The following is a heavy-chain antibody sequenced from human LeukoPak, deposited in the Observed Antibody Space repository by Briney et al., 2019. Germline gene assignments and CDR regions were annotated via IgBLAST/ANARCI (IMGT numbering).Heavy chain of an antibody. CDR2: ISSNGGST. V-gene: IGHV3-64*04. CDR3: ARKTVVGSYFDY. J-gene: IGHJ4*02. D-gene: IGHD4-23*01. CDR1: GFTFSSYA. Sequence: QPGGSLRLSCSASGFTFSSYAMHWVRQAPGKGLEYVSAISSNGGSTYYADSVKGRFTISRDNAKNSLYLQINSLRAEDTAVYYCARKTVVGSYFDYWGQGTPVTVSS.